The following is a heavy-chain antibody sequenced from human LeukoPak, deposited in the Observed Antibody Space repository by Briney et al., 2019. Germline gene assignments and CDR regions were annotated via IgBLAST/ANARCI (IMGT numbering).Heavy chain of an antibody. V-gene: IGHV3-74*01. J-gene: IGHJ4*02. CDR3: AREMRPYYDFWSGYPTSLIDY. CDR2: ITNDGSST. CDR1: GLTFSSHW. Sequence: PGGSLRLSCAASGLTFSSHWMHWVRQAPGKGLVWVSRITNDGSSTTYADSVKGRFTISRDNAKNMLYLQVNSLRAEDTAVYYCAREMRPYYDFWSGYPTSLIDYWGQGTLVTVSS. D-gene: IGHD3-3*01.